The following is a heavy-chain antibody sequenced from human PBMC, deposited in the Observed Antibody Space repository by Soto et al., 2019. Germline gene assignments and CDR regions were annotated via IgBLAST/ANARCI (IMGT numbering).Heavy chain of an antibody. V-gene: IGHV5-51*01. D-gene: IGHD1-26*01. CDR2: IYPGDSEI. CDR3: ARRRGSGSDYYYNYGMGV. Sequence: PGESLKISFKGSGCSFSRYWIGWVRQIPGKGLEWMGIIYPGDSEIRYSPSFQGQVTISADTSISTAYLQWSSLKASDTAIYYCARRRGSGSDYYYNYGMGVCGQGTTVTVSS. CDR1: GCSFSRYW. J-gene: IGHJ6*02.